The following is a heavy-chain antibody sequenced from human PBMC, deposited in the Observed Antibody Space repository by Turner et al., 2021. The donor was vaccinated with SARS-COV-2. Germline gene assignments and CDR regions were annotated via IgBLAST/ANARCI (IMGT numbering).Heavy chain of an antibody. CDR3: ARGKEWELSY. V-gene: IGHV3-33*01. D-gene: IGHD1-26*01. J-gene: IGHJ4*02. CDR2: IWYDGSNK. Sequence: QVQPAASGGGVVQPGRSLRLSCAASGFTFSSYGRHWVRQAPGKGLEWVAVIWYDGSNKNYGDSVKGRFTISRDNSKNTLYLQMNSLRAEDTAVYYCARGKEWELSYWGQGTLVTVSS. CDR1: GFTFSSYG.